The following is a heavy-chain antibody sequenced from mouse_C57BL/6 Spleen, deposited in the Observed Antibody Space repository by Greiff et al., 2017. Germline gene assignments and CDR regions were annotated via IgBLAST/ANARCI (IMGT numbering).Heavy chain of an antibody. Sequence: EVQLQQSGAELVRPGASVKLSCTASGFNIKDDYMHWVKQRPEQGLEWIGWIDPENGDTEYASKFQGKATITADTSSNTAYLQLSSLTSEDTAVYYCTTKKGQAMDYWGQGTSVTVSS. J-gene: IGHJ4*01. CDR3: TTKKGQAMDY. V-gene: IGHV14-4*01. CDR1: GFNIKDDY. CDR2: IDPENGDT. D-gene: IGHD3-3*01.